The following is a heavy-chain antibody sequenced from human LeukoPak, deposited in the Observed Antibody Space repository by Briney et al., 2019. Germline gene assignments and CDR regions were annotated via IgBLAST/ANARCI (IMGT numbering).Heavy chain of an antibody. CDR3: ARGTGELSLSD. D-gene: IGHD3-16*02. J-gene: IGHJ4*02. Sequence: SETLSLTCTVSGGSISSSSYYWGWVRQPPGKGVEWSGSIYYSGSTYYNTSLKSGVTISVDTSKNQFSLKLSSVTAADTAVYYCARGTGELSLSDWVQGTPVTVSS. CDR2: IYYSGST. CDR1: GGSISSSSYY. V-gene: IGHV4-39*07.